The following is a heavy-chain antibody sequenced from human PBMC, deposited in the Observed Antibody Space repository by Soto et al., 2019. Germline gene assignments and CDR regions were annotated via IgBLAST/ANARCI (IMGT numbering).Heavy chain of an antibody. J-gene: IGHJ4*02. CDR2: IYYTGST. V-gene: IGHV4-59*12. D-gene: IGHD5-18*01. CDR1: GGSISDDY. Sequence: PSETLSLTCTVSGGSISDDYWSCFRQPPGKGLEWIGYIYYTGSTTYNPSLKSRLSISLETSKKKFSLRLTSVTASDTAMYYCARLMDTAMVHWGQGTLVTVSS. CDR3: ARLMDTAMVH.